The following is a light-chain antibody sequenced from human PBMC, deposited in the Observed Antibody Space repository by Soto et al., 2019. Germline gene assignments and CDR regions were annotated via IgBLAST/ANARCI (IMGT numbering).Light chain of an antibody. Sequence: QSVLTQPASVSGSPGQSITISCTGTSSDVGGYNYVSWYQQHPGKAAKLMIYDVSNRPSGVSNRFSGSKSGNTASLTISGLQAEDEADYYCISYTSSTSVIFGGGTKLTVL. CDR2: DVS. J-gene: IGLJ2*01. V-gene: IGLV2-14*01. CDR3: ISYTSSTSVI. CDR1: SSDVGGYNY.